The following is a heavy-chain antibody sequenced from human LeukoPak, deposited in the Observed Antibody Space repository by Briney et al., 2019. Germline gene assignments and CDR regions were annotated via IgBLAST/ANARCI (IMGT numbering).Heavy chain of an antibody. J-gene: IGHJ6*02. D-gene: IGHD3-3*01. Sequence: ASVKVSCKASGYTFTTYDINWVRQAPGQGLEWMGWIRLNNGHTNFAQKFQGRVTVTTDTSTSTAYMELRGLRSDDTAVYYCARDLDDFFDYGMDVWGQGTTVTVSS. CDR2: IRLNNGHT. V-gene: IGHV1-18*01. CDR1: GYTFTTYD. CDR3: ARDLDDFFDYGMDV.